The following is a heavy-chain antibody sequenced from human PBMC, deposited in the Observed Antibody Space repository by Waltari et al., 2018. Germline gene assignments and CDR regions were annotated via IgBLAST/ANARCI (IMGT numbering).Heavy chain of an antibody. CDR1: GFTFSSYG. Sequence: QVQLVESGGGVVQPGGSLRLSCAASGFTFSSYGMHWVRQAPGKGLEWVAFIRYDGSNKYYADSVKGRFTISRDNSKNTLYLQMNSLRAEDTAVYYCAKDSGDSSSRYGTNVRVGYFDYWGQGTLVTVSS. CDR3: AKDSGDSSSRYGTNVRVGYFDY. D-gene: IGHD6-13*01. CDR2: IRYDGSNK. J-gene: IGHJ4*02. V-gene: IGHV3-30*02.